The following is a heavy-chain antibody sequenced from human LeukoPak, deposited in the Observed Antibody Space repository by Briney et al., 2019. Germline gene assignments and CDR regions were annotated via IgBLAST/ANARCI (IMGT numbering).Heavy chain of an antibody. CDR1: GGSFSGYY. Sequence: SESLSLTCAVYGGSFSGYYWSWIRQPPGKGLEWIGEINHSGSTNYNPSLKSRVTISVDTSKNQFSLKLSSVTAADTAVYYCAVQLRGSYYYYGMDVWGQGTTVTVSS. D-gene: IGHD5-18*01. CDR2: INHSGST. CDR3: AVQLRGSYYYYGMDV. V-gene: IGHV4-34*01. J-gene: IGHJ6*02.